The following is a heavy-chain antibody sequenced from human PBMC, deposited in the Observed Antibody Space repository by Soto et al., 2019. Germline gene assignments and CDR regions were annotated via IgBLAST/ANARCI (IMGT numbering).Heavy chain of an antibody. CDR2: IRRKANSYTT. CDR3: AMLGGWSGGSSGMDV. V-gene: IGHV3-72*01. CDR1: GLIFSDYH. D-gene: IGHD6-19*01. J-gene: IGHJ6*02. Sequence: EVQLVESGGGLVQPGGSLRLSCAASGLIFSDYHMDWVRQAPGKGLEWVGRIRRKANSYTTEYAASVKGRFTISRDDSKTSLYLHMNSLKSEDTAVYYCAMLGGWSGGSSGMDVWGQGTTVTVSS.